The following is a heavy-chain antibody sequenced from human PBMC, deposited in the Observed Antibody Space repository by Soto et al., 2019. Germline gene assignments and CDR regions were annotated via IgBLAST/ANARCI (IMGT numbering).Heavy chain of an antibody. V-gene: IGHV3-15*01. Sequence: EVQLVESGGGLVKPGGSLRLSCAASGFTFSHAWMSWVRQAPGKGLEWVGRIKSKADGGTTDYAAPLKGRFTISRDDSTNTLSLQLNSLKTEDTAVYYCTTGGQLWKNLGQGTLVTVSS. CDR2: IKSKADGGTT. CDR3: TTGGQLWKN. D-gene: IGHD5-18*01. CDR1: GFTFSHAW. J-gene: IGHJ4*02.